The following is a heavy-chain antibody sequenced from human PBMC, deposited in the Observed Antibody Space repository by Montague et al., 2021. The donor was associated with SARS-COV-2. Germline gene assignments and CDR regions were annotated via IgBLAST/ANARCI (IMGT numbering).Heavy chain of an antibody. J-gene: IGHJ4*02. D-gene: IGHD3-10*01. CDR2: ISYDGKVK. CDR3: ARDMIRGAPDYFGY. CDR1: GFTFSSYP. V-gene: IGHV3-30*04. Sequence: SLRLSCAASGFTFSSYPMHWVRQAPGKGLDWVAVISYDGKVKVYADSVKGRFTISRDDSKSTLYLQMNSLKTEDTAVYYCARDMIRGAPDYFGYWGQGTLVTVSS.